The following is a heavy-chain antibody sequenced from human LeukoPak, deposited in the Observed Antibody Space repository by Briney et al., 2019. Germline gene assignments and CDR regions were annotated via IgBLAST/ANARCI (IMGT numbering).Heavy chain of an antibody. Sequence: ASVKVSCKASGGTFSSYAISWVRQAPGQGLEWMGRIIPILGIANYAQKFQGGVTITADKSTSTAYMELSSLRSEDTAVYYCASTSQSSGSWYWFDPWGQGTLVTVSS. D-gene: IGHD1-26*01. CDR2: IIPILGIA. CDR3: ASTSQSSGSWYWFDP. J-gene: IGHJ5*02. CDR1: GGTFSSYA. V-gene: IGHV1-69*04.